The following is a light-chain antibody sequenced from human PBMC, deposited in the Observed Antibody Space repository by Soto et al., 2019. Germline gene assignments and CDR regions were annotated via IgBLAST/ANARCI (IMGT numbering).Light chain of an antibody. Sequence: DIQMTQSPSSLSASVGDRVTITCRASQNIGVYLNWYQKKPGKAPKLLIHAASSLHSGVPSTFSGSGSGTDFALTISSLQTEDFATYYCHQTAANPWTFAQGTKVEIK. CDR2: AAS. J-gene: IGKJ1*01. CDR3: HQTAANPWT. V-gene: IGKV1-39*01. CDR1: QNIGVY.